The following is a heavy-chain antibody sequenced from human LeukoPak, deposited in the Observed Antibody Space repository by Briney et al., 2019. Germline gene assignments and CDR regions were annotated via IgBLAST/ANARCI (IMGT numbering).Heavy chain of an antibody. D-gene: IGHD6-13*01. CDR3: AREGSSWYRTDS. Sequence: ASVKVSCKASGYTFTGYYMHWVRQAPGQGLEWMGWINPNSGGTNYAQKFQGRVTMTRDASISTAYMELSRLRSDDTAVYYCAREGSSWYRTDSWGQGTLVTVSS. J-gene: IGHJ4*02. CDR2: INPNSGGT. CDR1: GYTFTGYY. V-gene: IGHV1-2*02.